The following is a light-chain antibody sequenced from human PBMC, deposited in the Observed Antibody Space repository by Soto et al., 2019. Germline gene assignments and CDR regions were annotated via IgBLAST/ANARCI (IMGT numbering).Light chain of an antibody. V-gene: IGKV1-5*03. CDR1: QSISSW. J-gene: IGKJ4*01. Sequence: DIQMTQSPSTLSASVGDRVTITCRASQSISSWLAWYQQKPGKAPKLLIYKASSLESGVPSRFSGSGSGTDFTLTISSLLSEDFAVYYCHQYYKWPLTFGGGTKVDI. CDR3: HQYYKWPLT. CDR2: KAS.